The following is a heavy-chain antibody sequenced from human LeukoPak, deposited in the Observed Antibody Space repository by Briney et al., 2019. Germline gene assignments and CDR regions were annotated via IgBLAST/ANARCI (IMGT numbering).Heavy chain of an antibody. J-gene: IGHJ5*02. V-gene: IGHV4-34*01. Sequence: SETLSLTCAVYGGSFRGYYWSWIRQPPGKGLEWIGEINHIGSTNYNPSLKSRVTISVDTSKNQFSLKLSSVTAADTAVYYCARGTYYDILTGYYFSSRPFDPWGQGTLVTASS. CDR1: GGSFRGYY. D-gene: IGHD3-9*01. CDR2: INHIGST. CDR3: ARGTYYDILTGYYFSSRPFDP.